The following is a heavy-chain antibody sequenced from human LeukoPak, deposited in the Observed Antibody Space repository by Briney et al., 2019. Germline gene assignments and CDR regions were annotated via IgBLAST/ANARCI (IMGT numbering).Heavy chain of an antibody. CDR3: ARDRRYYGSGDWDWFDP. CDR2: IYHSGST. D-gene: IGHD3-10*01. CDR1: GGSISSGGYY. J-gene: IGHJ5*02. V-gene: IGHV4-30-2*05. Sequence: SETLSLTCTVSGGSISSGGYYWSWIRQPPGKGLEWIGYIYHSGSTYYNPSLKSRVTISVDTSKNQFSLKLSSVTAADTAVYYCARDRRYYGSGDWDWFDPWGQGTLVTVSS.